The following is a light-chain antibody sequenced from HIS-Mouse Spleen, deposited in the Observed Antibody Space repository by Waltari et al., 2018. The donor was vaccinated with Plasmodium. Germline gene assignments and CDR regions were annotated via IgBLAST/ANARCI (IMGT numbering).Light chain of an antibody. CDR1: ALPKKY. J-gene: IGLJ3*02. CDR3: YSTDSSGNHRV. V-gene: IGLV3-10*01. Sequence: SYELTQPPSVSVSPGQTARITCSGDALPKKYAYWYQQKSGQAPVLVIYEDSKRSSGIPDRCSGSSSGTMATLTISGAQVEDEADYYCYSTDSSGNHRVFGGGTKLTVL. CDR2: EDS.